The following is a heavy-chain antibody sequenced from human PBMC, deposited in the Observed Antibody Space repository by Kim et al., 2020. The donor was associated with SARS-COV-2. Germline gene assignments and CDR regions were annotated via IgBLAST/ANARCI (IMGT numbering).Heavy chain of an antibody. Sequence: NPSVKSRVPISVDTSKTQFSVKLSSVTAADTGVYYCASIAAAATFDYWGQGTLVTVSS. CDR3: ASIAAAATFDY. J-gene: IGHJ4*02. V-gene: IGHV4-39*01. D-gene: IGHD6-13*01.